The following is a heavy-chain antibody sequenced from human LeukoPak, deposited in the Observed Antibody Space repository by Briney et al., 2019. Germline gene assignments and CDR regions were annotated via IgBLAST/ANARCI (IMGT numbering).Heavy chain of an antibody. CDR1: GFTFSSYA. V-gene: IGHV3-23*01. J-gene: IGHJ4*02. Sequence: GGSLRLSCAASGFTFSSYAMSRVRQAPGKGLEWVSAISGSGGSTYYADSVKGRFTISRDNSKNTLYLQMNSLRAEDTAVYYCAKDAPAYYYDSSGYQGLFDYWGQGTLVTVSS. D-gene: IGHD3-22*01. CDR2: ISGSGGST. CDR3: AKDAPAYYYDSSGYQGLFDY.